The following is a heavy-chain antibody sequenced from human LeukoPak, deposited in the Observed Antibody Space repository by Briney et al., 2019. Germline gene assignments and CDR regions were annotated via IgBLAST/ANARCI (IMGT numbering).Heavy chain of an antibody. J-gene: IGHJ4*02. CDR1: GYTFTSYG. CDR3: ARDSYCGGDCYSGRNFDY. D-gene: IGHD2-21*01. V-gene: IGHV1-18*01. Sequence: ASVKVSCKASGYTFTSYGISWVRQAPGQGLEWMGWISAYNGNTNYAQKLQGRVTMTTDTSTSTAYMELRSLRSDDTAVYYCARDSYCGGDCYSGRNFDYWGQGILVTVSS. CDR2: ISAYNGNT.